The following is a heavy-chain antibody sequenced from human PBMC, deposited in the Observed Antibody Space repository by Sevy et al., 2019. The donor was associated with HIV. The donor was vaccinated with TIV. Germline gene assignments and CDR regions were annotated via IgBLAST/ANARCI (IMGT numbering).Heavy chain of an antibody. CDR2: INPDTGVT. CDR3: GGRFCGGAKCYEDYYFAMDV. V-gene: IGHV1-2*02. Sequence: ASVKVSCKASEYTFTGYYIHWVRQAPGQGLEWMGCINPDTGVTRYIQKLQGRVSMTRDTSISTAYMELRSLSPDDTGEYFCGGRFCGGAKCYEDYYFAMDVWGQGTTVTVSS. J-gene: IGHJ6*02. D-gene: IGHD2-21*01. CDR1: EYTFTGYY.